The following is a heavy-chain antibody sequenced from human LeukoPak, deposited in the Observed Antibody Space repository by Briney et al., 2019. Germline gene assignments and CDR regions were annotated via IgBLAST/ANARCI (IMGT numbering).Heavy chain of an antibody. CDR1: GGSISSSSYY. Sequence: SETLSLTCTVSGGSISSSSYYWGWIRQPPGKGLEWIGSIYYSGSTYYNPSLKSRVTISVDTSKNQFSLKLSSVTAADTAVYYCARVPNGDQGPVGYWGRGTLVTVSS. J-gene: IGHJ4*02. CDR3: ARVPNGDQGPVGY. CDR2: IYYSGST. V-gene: IGHV4-39*07. D-gene: IGHD4-17*01.